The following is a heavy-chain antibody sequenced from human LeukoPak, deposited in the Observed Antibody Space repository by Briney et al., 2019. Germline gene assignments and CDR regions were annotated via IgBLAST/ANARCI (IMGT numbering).Heavy chain of an antibody. J-gene: IGHJ4*02. V-gene: IGHV3-30*04. D-gene: IGHD4-17*01. CDR2: ISYDGSDK. Sequence: GGSLRLSCAASGFTFSSYAMYWVRQAPGKGLEWVAVISYDGSDKFCADSVKGRFTISRDSSKNTLYLQMNSLRPEDTAVYYCALALTTVTTGRDYWGQGTLVTVSS. CDR1: GFTFSSYA. CDR3: ALALTTVTTGRDY.